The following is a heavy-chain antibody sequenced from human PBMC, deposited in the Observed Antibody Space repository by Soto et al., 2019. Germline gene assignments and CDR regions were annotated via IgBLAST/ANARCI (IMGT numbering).Heavy chain of an antibody. V-gene: IGHV3-30*18. CDR3: AKDNRYYYGSGSYYADPTDY. J-gene: IGHJ4*02. D-gene: IGHD3-10*01. CDR2: ISKDGRVK. Sequence: QVRLVESGGGVVQPGTSLRLSCAASGFTFSNFGMHWVRQAPGKGLEWVAVISKDGRVKYYADSVRGRFTISRDNPKSTLYLQMNSPRADDSAVYYCAKDNRYYYGSGSYYADPTDYWGQGTLVTVSS. CDR1: GFTFSNFG.